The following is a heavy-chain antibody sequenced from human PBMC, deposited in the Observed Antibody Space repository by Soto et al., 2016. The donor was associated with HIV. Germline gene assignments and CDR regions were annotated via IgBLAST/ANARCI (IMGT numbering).Heavy chain of an antibody. CDR1: GYSFTGYY. CDR3: AREDGYGGYARMDV. D-gene: IGHD5-12*01. Sequence: QVQLVQSGAEVKKPGASVKVSCKASGYSFTGYYIHWVRQAPGQGLEWMGWISAYDGEPNYVQRLQGRVTMTTDRSTRTAYMELRNLRSDDTAVYYCAREDGYGGYARMDVWGQGDHGHRLL. CDR2: ISAYDGEP. V-gene: IGHV1-18*04. J-gene: IGHJ6*02.